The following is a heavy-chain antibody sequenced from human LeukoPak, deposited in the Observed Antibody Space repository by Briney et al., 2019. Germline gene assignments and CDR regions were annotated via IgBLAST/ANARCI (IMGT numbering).Heavy chain of an antibody. CDR2: INPNSGGT. CDR3: ASSKVYYYDSSGYSLDY. V-gene: IGHV1-2*06. J-gene: IGHJ4*02. CDR1: GYTFTGYY. Sequence: APVKVSCKASGYTFTGYYMHWVRQAPGQGLEWMGRINPNSGGTNYAQKFQGRVTMTRDTSISTAYMELSRLRSDDTAVYYCASSKVYYYDSSGYSLDYWGQGTLVTVSS. D-gene: IGHD3-22*01.